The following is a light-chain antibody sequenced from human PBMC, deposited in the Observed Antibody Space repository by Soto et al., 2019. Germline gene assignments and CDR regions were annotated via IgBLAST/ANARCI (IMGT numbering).Light chain of an antibody. CDR3: QQFSGYPLT. V-gene: IGKV1-9*01. CDR1: QGISSH. CDR2: GAS. J-gene: IGKJ5*01. Sequence: IQLTQSPSSLSASVGDRVTITCRASQGISSHLAWYQQRPGKAPVLLIYGASNLQSGVPSRFSGSGSGTAFTLTISSLQPEDFATEYCQQFSGYPLTFGQGTRLEIK.